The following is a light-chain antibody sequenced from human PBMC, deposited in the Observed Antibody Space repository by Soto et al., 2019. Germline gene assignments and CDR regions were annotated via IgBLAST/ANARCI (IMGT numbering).Light chain of an antibody. V-gene: IGKV1-5*02. CDR1: QSIRRW. CDR2: DAS. CDR3: QQYNDYVNS. Sequence: DIQMTQSPSTLSASVGDRVTSFCRSSQSIRRWLAWYQQKPGMNPKLLIYDASRLESGVPSRFSGSGSGTEFTLTISTLQPDDFGTYYCQQYNDYVNSFGQGTKLEMK. J-gene: IGKJ2*01.